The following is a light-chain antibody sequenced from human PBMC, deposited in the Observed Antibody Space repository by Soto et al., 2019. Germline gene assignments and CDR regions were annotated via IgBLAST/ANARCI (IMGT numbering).Light chain of an antibody. V-gene: IGKV3-20*01. J-gene: IGKJ1*01. Sequence: EIVLTQSPGTLSLSPGERATLSCRASQSVSSRFLAWYQQKPGQSPRLIIYGASSRATGIPDRFSGSGSGTYFNLTSSRLEPGEFSVYYWQQYGGSPWTFGQGPKVEIK. CDR2: GAS. CDR1: QSVSSRF. CDR3: QQYGGSPWT.